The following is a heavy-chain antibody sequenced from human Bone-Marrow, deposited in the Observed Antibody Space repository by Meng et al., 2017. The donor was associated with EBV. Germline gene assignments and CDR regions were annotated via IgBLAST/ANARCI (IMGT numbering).Heavy chain of an antibody. D-gene: IGHD6-19*01. CDR1: AGSISRGNW. CDR2: IYHSGST. Sequence: QVQLQQWGAGLLKPWEALSLTCAVPAGSISRGNWWSWVRQPPGKGLGWIGEIYHSGSTNYNPSLKSRVTISVDMSNNQFSLRLSSVTAADTAVYYCARQGEYYASVWFYYFDYWGQGTLGTVAS. CDR3: ARQGEYYASVWFYYFDY. J-gene: IGHJ4*02. V-gene: IGHV4-4*02.